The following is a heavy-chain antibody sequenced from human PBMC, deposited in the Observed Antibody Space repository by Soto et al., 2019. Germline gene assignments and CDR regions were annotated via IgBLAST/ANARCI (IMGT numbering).Heavy chain of an antibody. CDR1: GFSFSAYA. V-gene: IGHV3-23*01. Sequence: GGSLRLSCAASGFSFSAYAMSWVRQAPGKGLEWVSGMTGSGGFTYYADSVKGRFTISRDNSKNTLYVQMNSLRAEDTAVYYSAKGPCDHDCYVFDSWGQGTLVTVSS. CDR3: AKGPCDHDCYVFDS. CDR2: MTGSGGFT. J-gene: IGHJ4*02. D-gene: IGHD2-21*02.